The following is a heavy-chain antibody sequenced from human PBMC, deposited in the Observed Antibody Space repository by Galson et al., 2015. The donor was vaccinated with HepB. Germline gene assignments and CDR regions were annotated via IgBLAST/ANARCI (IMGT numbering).Heavy chain of an antibody. Sequence: SLRLSCAASGFTFSGYAMHWVRQAPGKGLEWVAVISHDGSTEYHADSVKGRFTISRDNSKNTLYLQMNSLRQEDTAVYYCAILRVVVWAGYYDVDVWGQGTTVIVSS. J-gene: IGHJ6*02. D-gene: IGHD1-26*01. CDR1: GFTFSGYA. CDR2: ISHDGSTE. V-gene: IGHV3-30-3*01. CDR3: AILRVVVWAGYYDVDV.